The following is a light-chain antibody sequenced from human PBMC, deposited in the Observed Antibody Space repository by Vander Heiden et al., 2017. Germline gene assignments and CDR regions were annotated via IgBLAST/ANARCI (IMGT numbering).Light chain of an antibody. Sequence: QSVLTQPPSVSAAPGQTVTISCSGSSSNIGNNYVSWYQHLPGTAPRLLIYDHNKRPSGIPDRFSGSKSGTSATLVISGLQTGDEADYYCGTWDSSLSAGVFGTGTKVTVL. J-gene: IGLJ1*01. CDR1: SSNIGNNY. V-gene: IGLV1-51*01. CDR2: DHN. CDR3: GTWDSSLSAGV.